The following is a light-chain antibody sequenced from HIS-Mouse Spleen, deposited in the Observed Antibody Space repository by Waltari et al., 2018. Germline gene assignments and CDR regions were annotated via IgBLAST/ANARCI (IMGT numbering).Light chain of an antibody. V-gene: IGKV1D-8*02. J-gene: IGKJ1*01. Sequence: AIQMTQSPSLLSASTGDRVTITCQVSQDISNYLTWYQQKPGKAPKLLIYDASTLESGVPSRFSGSGSGTDFTFTISCLQSEDFATYYCQQYYSLPRTFGEGTKVEIK. CDR1: QDISNY. CDR2: DAS. CDR3: QQYYSLPRT.